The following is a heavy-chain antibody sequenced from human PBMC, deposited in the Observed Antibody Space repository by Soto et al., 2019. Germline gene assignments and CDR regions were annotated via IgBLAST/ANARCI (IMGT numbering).Heavy chain of an antibody. J-gene: IGHJ4*02. CDR2: IYYSGST. D-gene: IGHD3-10*01. CDR3: ARVGPMVRGVIVDY. Sequence: SETLSLTCTVSGGSISSGDYYWSWIRQPPGKGLEWIGYIYYSGSTYYNPSLKSRVTISVDTSKIQFSLRLSSVTAADTAVDCCARVGPMVRGVIVDYWVQLTLGIVSS. V-gene: IGHV4-30-4*01. CDR1: GGSISSGDYY.